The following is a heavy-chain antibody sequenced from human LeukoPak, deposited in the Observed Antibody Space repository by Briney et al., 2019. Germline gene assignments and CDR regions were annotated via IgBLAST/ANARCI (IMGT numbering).Heavy chain of an antibody. V-gene: IGHV3-48*01. J-gene: IGHJ4*02. CDR1: GFTFSTYS. CDR3: ARADSGPPNDY. CDR2: ITSSSSTR. Sequence: GGSLRLSCAASGFTFSTYSMNWVRQAPGKGLEWVSYITSSSSTRHYADSVQGRFTISRDNAENSLYLQMNSLRAEDTAVYYCARADSGPPNDYWGQGTLVTVSS. D-gene: IGHD2-21*01.